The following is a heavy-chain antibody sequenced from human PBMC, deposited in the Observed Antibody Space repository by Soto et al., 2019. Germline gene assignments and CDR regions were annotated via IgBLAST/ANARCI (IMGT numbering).Heavy chain of an antibody. V-gene: IGHV3-23*01. J-gene: IGHJ1*01. CDR1: GISFGNYV. CDR2: ISDSGGSS. D-gene: IGHD3-3*01. Sequence: PGGSLRLSCAASGISFGNYVMNWVRQAPGKGLEWVSGISDSGGSSSSADSVKGRFTVSRDNSKNTLYLQMDSLTGDDTAVYYCTKGGDSWSGYAQHWGQGALVTVSS. CDR3: TKGGDSWSGYAQH.